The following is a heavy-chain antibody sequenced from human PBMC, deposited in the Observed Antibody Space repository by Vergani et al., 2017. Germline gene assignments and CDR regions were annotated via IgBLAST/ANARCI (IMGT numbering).Heavy chain of an antibody. D-gene: IGHD6-19*01. CDR2: INHSGST. Sequence: QLQLQESGPGLVKPSETLSLTCAVYGGSFSGYYWSWIRQPPGKGLEWIGEINHSGSTNYNPSLKSRVTISVDTSKNQFSLKLSSVTAADTAVYYCASLPGHPGYSSGWPDYYYGMDVWGQGTTVTVSS. CDR3: ASLPGHPGYSSGWPDYYYGMDV. V-gene: IGHV4-34*01. J-gene: IGHJ6*02. CDR1: GGSFSGYY.